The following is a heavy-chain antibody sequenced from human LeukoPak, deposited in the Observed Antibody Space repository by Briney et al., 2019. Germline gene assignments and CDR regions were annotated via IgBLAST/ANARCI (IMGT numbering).Heavy chain of an antibody. Sequence: GGSLRLSCAASAFTFSSYSMNWVRQAPGKGLEWVSSISSSSSYIYYADSVKGRFTISRDNAKNSLYLQMNRLRAEDTAVYYCARDFTVTTRLFDDWGQGTLVTVSS. D-gene: IGHD4-17*01. J-gene: IGHJ4*02. CDR3: ARDFTVTTRLFDD. V-gene: IGHV3-21*01. CDR2: ISSSSSYI. CDR1: AFTFSSYS.